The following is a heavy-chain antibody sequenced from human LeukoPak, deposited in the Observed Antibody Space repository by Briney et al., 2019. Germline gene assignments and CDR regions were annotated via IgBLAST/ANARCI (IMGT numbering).Heavy chain of an antibody. V-gene: IGHV3-23*01. J-gene: IGHJ4*02. CDR1: GFTFGNYA. Sequence: GSLRLSWAASGFTFGNYAMYWVRQAPGKGLEWVPGIFGSGGSAHYADSVKGRFTISRDNSKNTVYLQMDSLRAEDTATYYCAKTTTGYSSGRYPAWPIDYWGQGTLVTVSS. D-gene: IGHD2-15*01. CDR3: AKTTTGYSSGRYPAWPIDY. CDR2: IFGSGGSA.